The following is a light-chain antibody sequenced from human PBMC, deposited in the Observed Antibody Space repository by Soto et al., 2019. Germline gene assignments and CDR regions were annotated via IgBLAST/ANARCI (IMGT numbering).Light chain of an antibody. CDR2: KAS. CDR1: QTISSW. Sequence: DIQMTQSPSTLSGSVGDRVTITCRASQTISSWLAWYQQKPGKAPKLLIYKASTLKSGVPSRFSGSGSGTDFTLTIGSLQPEDFATYYCQQYDNLPITLGQGTRMEIK. J-gene: IGKJ5*01. V-gene: IGKV1-5*03. CDR3: QQYDNLPIT.